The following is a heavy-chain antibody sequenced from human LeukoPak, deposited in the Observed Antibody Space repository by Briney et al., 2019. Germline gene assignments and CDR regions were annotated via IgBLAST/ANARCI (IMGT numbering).Heavy chain of an antibody. Sequence: ASVKVSCKASGFTFTDYYFHWVRLAPGQGHEWMGWVDAESGATHIAGNSRGRVTMTRDTSFNTAHVYLSELTSDDTADYFCTGARRYFGPFDSWGQGTLVTVSS. D-gene: IGHD3-10*01. CDR2: VDAESGAT. CDR1: GFTFTDYY. V-gene: IGHV1-2*02. CDR3: TGARRYFGPFDS. J-gene: IGHJ4*02.